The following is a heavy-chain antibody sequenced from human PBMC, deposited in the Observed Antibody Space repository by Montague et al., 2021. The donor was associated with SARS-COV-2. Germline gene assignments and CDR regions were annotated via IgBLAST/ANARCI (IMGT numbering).Heavy chain of an antibody. CDR3: ARTLHDYIWGSYRSPYWFDP. D-gene: IGHD3-16*02. CDR2: INNSGST. V-gene: IGHV4-34*01. CDR1: GGSFSGYY. Sequence: SETLSLTCAVYGGSFSGYYWSWIRQPPGKGLEWIGEINNSGSTNYNPSLKSRVTISVDTSKNQYSLKLSSVTAADTAVYYCARTLHDYIWGSYRSPYWFDPWGQGTLVTVSS. J-gene: IGHJ5*02.